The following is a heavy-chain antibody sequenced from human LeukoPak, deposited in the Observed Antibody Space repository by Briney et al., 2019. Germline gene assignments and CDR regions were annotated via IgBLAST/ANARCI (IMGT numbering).Heavy chain of an antibody. CDR2: IYYSGST. CDR1: GGSISTYY. CDR3: ARVDPDSSSTLEVFDY. D-gene: IGHD6-6*01. Sequence: SETLSLTCTVSGGSISTYYWSWIRQPPGKGLEWIGYIYYSGSTNYNPSLKSRVTISVDTSKNQFSLKLSSVTAADTAVYYCARVDPDSSSTLEVFDYWGQGTLVTVSS. J-gene: IGHJ4*02. V-gene: IGHV4-59*13.